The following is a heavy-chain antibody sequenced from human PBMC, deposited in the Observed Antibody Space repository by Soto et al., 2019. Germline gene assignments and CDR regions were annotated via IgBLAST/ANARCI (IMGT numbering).Heavy chain of an antibody. D-gene: IGHD3-22*01. J-gene: IGHJ6*02. Sequence: SETLSLTCTVSGGSVSGYYWSWIRQSPGKGLEWLGYIFYRGTTKYSPSVKGRVTISVDTSRNQFSLNLSSVTAADTAVYYCTRHAIIPKLQYGMDVWGQGNMVTVSS. CDR1: GGSVSGYY. V-gene: IGHV4-59*02. CDR3: TRHAIIPKLQYGMDV. CDR2: IFYRGTT.